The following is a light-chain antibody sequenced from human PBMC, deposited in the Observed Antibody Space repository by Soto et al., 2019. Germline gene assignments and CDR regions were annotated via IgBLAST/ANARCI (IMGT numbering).Light chain of an antibody. J-gene: IGLJ1*01. Sequence: LTQPRSVSGSPGQSVIISCTGTSRDVGAYNYVSWYQQHPGKAPKLMTYDVSKRHSGVPDRISGSKPGNTASLRISGIQAEDVVDYYCCSYGDNYGDVFGTWTKATVL. CDR2: DVS. CDR1: SRDVGAYNY. V-gene: IGLV2-11*01. CDR3: CSYGDNYGDV.